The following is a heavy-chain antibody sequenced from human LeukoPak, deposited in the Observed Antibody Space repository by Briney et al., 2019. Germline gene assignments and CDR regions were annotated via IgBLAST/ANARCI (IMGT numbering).Heavy chain of an antibody. Sequence: GGSLRLSCAASGFTVSSNYMSWVRQAPGKGLEWVSVIYSGGSTYYADSVKGRFTISRDNSKNTLYLQMNSLRAEDTAVYYCASDMITFGGVITPIDYWGQGTLVNVSS. D-gene: IGHD3-16*02. CDR3: ASDMITFGGVITPIDY. CDR2: IYSGGST. J-gene: IGHJ4*02. V-gene: IGHV3-53*05. CDR1: GFTVSSNY.